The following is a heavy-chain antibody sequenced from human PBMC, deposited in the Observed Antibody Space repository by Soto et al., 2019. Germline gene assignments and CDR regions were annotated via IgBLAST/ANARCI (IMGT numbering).Heavy chain of an antibody. CDR2: IYYTGST. J-gene: IGHJ6*02. Sequence: PWETLSLTCSVSDGSVSSDVYYWNWIRQALGTGLEWIGYIYYTGSTNYNPSLKSRVIMSVDTSKSQISLKLSSVTAADTAVYFCARDHYNWRNSYYHGMYVWGQGTTVTVS. D-gene: IGHD1-20*01. CDR3: ARDHYNWRNSYYHGMYV. V-gene: IGHV4-61*08. CDR1: DGSVSSDVYY.